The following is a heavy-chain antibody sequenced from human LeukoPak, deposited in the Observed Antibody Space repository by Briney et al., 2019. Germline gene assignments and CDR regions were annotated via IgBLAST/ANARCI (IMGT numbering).Heavy chain of an antibody. V-gene: IGHV4-30-4*08. Sequence: SETLSLTCTVSGGSVSSGDYYWSWIRQPPGKGLEWIGYIYYSGNTYYNPSLKSRLTISVDTSMNQFSLKLTSVTAADTAVYYCARARRFAAAGTTAFDMWGQGTMVTVSP. CDR3: ARARRFAAAGTTAFDM. D-gene: IGHD6-13*01. CDR1: GGSVSSGDYY. CDR2: IYYSGNT. J-gene: IGHJ3*02.